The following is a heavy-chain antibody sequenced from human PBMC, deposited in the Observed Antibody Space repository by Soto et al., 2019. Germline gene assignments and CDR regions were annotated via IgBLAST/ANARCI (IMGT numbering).Heavy chain of an antibody. CDR3: AGGTVYYYDSSRPIGY. D-gene: IGHD3-22*01. J-gene: IGHJ4*02. CDR2: ISGSGGST. V-gene: IGHV3-23*01. CDR1: GFTFSSYA. Sequence: PGVSLRLSCAASGFTFSSYAMNWVLQAPGKGLEWVSVISGSGGSTYYADSVKGLFTISRDNSKNTLYLQMNSLRAEDTAVYYCAGGTVYYYDSSRPIGYWGQGTLVTVSS.